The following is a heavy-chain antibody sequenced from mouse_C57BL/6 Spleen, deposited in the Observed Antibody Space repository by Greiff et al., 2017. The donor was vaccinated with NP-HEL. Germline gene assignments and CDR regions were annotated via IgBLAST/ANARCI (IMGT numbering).Heavy chain of an antibody. V-gene: IGHV5-9-1*02. Sequence: DVKLQESGEGLVKPGGSLKLSCAASGFTFSSYAMSWVRQTPEKRLEWVAYISSGGDYIYYADTVKGRFTISRDNARNTLYLQMSSLKSEDTAMYYCTRDGYDAMDYWGQGTSVTVSS. D-gene: IGHD2-3*01. J-gene: IGHJ4*01. CDR3: TRDGYDAMDY. CDR1: GFTFSSYA. CDR2: ISSGGDYI.